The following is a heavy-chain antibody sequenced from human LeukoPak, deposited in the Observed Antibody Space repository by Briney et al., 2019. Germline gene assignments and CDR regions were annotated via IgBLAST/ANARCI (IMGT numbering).Heavy chain of an antibody. CDR2: TRNRATSYTT. D-gene: IGHD5-18*01. Sequence: GGSLRLSCVASGFTFSAPYMDWVRQSPGKGPEWVGRTRNRATSYTTEYAASVKGRFTISRDDSKSSLYLQMNSLKTEDTAVYYCATLIQATSANYFDYWGQGTLVTVSS. V-gene: IGHV3-72*01. CDR1: GFTFSAPY. CDR3: ATLIQATSANYFDY. J-gene: IGHJ4*02.